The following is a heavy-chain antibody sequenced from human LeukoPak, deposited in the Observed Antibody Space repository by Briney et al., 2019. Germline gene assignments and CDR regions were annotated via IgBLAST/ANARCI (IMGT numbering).Heavy chain of an antibody. CDR3: ARNPPTATVPYYYYYMDV. CDR1: GYTFTSYG. Sequence: GASVKVSCKASGYTFTSYGISWVRQAPGQGLEWMGWISDYNGNTNYAQKLQGRVTMTTDTSTSTAYMELRSLRSDDTAVYYCARNPPTATVPYYYYYMDVWGKGTTVTVSS. J-gene: IGHJ6*03. CDR2: ISDYNGNT. V-gene: IGHV1-18*01. D-gene: IGHD2-21*02.